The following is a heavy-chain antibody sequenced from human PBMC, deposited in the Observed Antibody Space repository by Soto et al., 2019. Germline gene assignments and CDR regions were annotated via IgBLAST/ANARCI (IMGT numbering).Heavy chain of an antibody. V-gene: IGHV3-30*18. CDR1: GFTFSSYG. CDR3: AKDPRSGSYPYYYYGMDV. CDR2: ISYDGSNK. Sequence: GGSLRLSCAASGFTFSSYGMHWVRQAPGKGLEWVAVISYDGSNKYYADSVKGRFTISRDNSKNTLYLQMNSLRAEDTAVYYCAKDPRSGSYPYYYYGMDVWGQGTTVTVSS. D-gene: IGHD1-26*01. J-gene: IGHJ6*02.